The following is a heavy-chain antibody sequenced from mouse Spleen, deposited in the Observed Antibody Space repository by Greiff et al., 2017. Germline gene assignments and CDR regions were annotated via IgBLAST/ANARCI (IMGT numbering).Heavy chain of an antibody. CDR3: ARYDGYYYYFDY. Sequence: VQLQQPGAELVKPGASVKLSCKASGYTFTSYWMHWVKQRPGQGLEWIGMIHPNSGSTNYNEKFKSKATLTVDKSSSTAYMQLSSLTSEDSAVYYCARYDGYYYYFDYWGQGTTLTVSS. D-gene: IGHD2-3*01. CDR1: GYTFTSYW. CDR2: IHPNSGST. J-gene: IGHJ2*01. V-gene: IGHV1-64*01.